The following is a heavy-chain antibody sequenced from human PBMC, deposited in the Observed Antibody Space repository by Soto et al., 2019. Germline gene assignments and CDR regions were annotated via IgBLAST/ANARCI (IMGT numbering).Heavy chain of an antibody. CDR2: AYYRGVT. V-gene: IGHV4-61*01. CDR3: ARDLGQGNSPGHSYFVF. J-gene: IGHJ4*02. D-gene: IGHD3-16*01. CDR1: GLSVTSDSY. Sequence: QVQLQESGPGLVKPSETLSLTCTVSGLSVTSDSYWSWIRQAPGKGLAWMGYAYYRGVTRYNPYLKSRRSVSFDTTKNQFSLSLSSVTPTDTAVYDCARDLGQGNSPGHSYFVFWGQGSLVTVSS.